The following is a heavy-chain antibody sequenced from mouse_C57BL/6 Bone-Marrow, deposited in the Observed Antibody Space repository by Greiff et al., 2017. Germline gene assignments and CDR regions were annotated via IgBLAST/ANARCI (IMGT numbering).Heavy chain of an antibody. J-gene: IGHJ3*01. CDR1: GYTFTGYW. D-gene: IGHD1-1*01. V-gene: IGHV1-9*01. CDR3: ARGGYYGSSSFAY. CDR2: ILPGSGST. Sequence: QVQLQQSGAELMKPGASVKLSCKATGYTFTGYWIEWVKQRPGHGLEWIGEILPGSGSTNYNAKFKGKATFTADTSSNTAYMQLSSLTTEDSAIYYCARGGYYGSSSFAYWGQGTLVTVSA.